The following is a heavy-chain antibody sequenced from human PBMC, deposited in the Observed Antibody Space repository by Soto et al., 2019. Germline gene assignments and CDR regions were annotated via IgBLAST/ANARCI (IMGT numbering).Heavy chain of an antibody. V-gene: IGHV3-33*01. CDR2: IWYDGSNK. CDR1: GFTFSSYG. Sequence: QVQLVESGGGVVQPGRSLRLSCAASGFTFSSYGMHWVRQAPGKGLEWVAVIWYDGSNKYYADSVKGRFTISRDNSKNTLYLQMNSLRAEDTAVYYCARTYYDILGDDNWFDPWGQGTLVTVSS. D-gene: IGHD3-9*01. CDR3: ARTYYDILGDDNWFDP. J-gene: IGHJ5*02.